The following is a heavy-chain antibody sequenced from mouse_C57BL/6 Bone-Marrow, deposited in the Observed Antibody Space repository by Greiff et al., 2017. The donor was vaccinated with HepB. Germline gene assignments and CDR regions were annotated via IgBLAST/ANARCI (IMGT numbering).Heavy chain of an antibody. D-gene: IGHD2-12*01. J-gene: IGHJ2*01. CDR1: GYTFTDYY. V-gene: IGHV1-26*01. CDR3: ARAGYDYFDY. Sequence: EVQLQQSGPELVKPGASVKISCKASGYTFTDYYMNWVKQSHGKSLEWIGDINPNNGGTSYNQKFKGKATLTVDKSSSTAYMELRSLTSEDSAVYYCARAGYDYFDYWGQGTTLTVFS. CDR2: INPNNGGT.